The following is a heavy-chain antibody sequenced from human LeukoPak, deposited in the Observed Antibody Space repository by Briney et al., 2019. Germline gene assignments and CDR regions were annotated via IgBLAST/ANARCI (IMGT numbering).Heavy chain of an antibody. D-gene: IGHD2-21*02. V-gene: IGHV4-39*01. Sequence: PSETLSLTCTVSGGTISSSTYYWGWIRQPPGKGLEWIATIYYSGSAYYNPSLKSRVTISVDTSKNQFSLKLSSVTAADTAVYYCASLYEGGDSDYAFDIWGQGTMVTVSS. CDR3: ASLYEGGDSDYAFDI. J-gene: IGHJ3*02. CDR2: IYYSGSA. CDR1: GGTISSSTYY.